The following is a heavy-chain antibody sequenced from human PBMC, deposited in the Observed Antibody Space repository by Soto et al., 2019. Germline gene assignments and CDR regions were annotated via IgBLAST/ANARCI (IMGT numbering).Heavy chain of an antibody. Sequence: GGSMRLSSAASGFTFSSYRMNWVRQAPGKWLEWVSSISSSSSYIYYADSVKGRFTISRDNAKNSLYLQMNSLRAEDTAVYYCARVGPIMTGMVLWQDAFDIWGHGTMVTVSS. CDR1: GFTFSSYR. CDR3: ARVGPIMTGMVLWQDAFDI. CDR2: ISSSSSYI. D-gene: IGHD5-18*01. V-gene: IGHV3-21*01. J-gene: IGHJ3*02.